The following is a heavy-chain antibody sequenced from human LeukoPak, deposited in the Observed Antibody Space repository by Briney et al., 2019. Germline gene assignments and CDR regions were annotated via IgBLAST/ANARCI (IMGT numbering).Heavy chain of an antibody. CDR2: ISGSGGST. D-gene: IGHD3-22*01. CDR3: AKDGGYYDSSGYYYGDY. V-gene: IGHV3-23*01. CDR1: GFIFSHYG. J-gene: IGHJ4*02. Sequence: GGSLRLSCAASGFIFSHYGMNWVRQAPGKGLEWVSAISGSGGSTYYADSVKGRFTISRDNSKNTLYLQMNSLRAEDTAVYYCAKDGGYYDSSGYYYGDYWGQGTLVTVSS.